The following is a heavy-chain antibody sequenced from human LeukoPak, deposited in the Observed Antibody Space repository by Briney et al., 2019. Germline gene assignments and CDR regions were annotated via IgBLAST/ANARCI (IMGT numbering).Heavy chain of an antibody. D-gene: IGHD6-19*01. V-gene: IGHV4-34*01. CDR1: GGSFSGYY. CDR3: ARHCFRYGSGWYSTDYYWFDP. CDR2: INHSGST. Sequence: SETLSLTCAVYGGSFSGYYWSWIRQPPGKGLEWVGEINHSGSTNYNPSLKSRVTISVDTSKNKYSLKLSSVTAADTAVYYCARHCFRYGSGWYSTDYYWFDPWGQGTLVTVSS. J-gene: IGHJ5*02.